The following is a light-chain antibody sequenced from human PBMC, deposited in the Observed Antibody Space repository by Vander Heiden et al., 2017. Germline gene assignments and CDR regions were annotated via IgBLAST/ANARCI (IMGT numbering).Light chain of an antibody. Sequence: QSALTQPASVSGSPGQSITISCTGTSSDVGGYNYVSWYQQHPGKAPKLMSYEDSNRPSGVSNRFSGSKSGNTASLTISGLQAEDEADYYCSSYTSSSSYVFGTGTKVTVL. V-gene: IGLV2-14*01. CDR3: SSYTSSSSYV. J-gene: IGLJ1*01. CDR1: SSDVGGYNY. CDR2: EDS.